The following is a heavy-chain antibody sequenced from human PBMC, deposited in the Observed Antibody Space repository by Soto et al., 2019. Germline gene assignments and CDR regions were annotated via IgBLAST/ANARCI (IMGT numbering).Heavy chain of an antibody. CDR1: GGSISSSSYY. J-gene: IGHJ4*02. Sequence: QLQLQESGPGLVKPSETLSLTCTVSGGSISSSSYYWGWIRQPPGKGLEWIGRIYYSGSTYYNPSLRGRGTISVDTPKTRFSLRRGSGPAADPAVYYCATVGGKEGGKGTLATAPS. CDR2: IYYSGST. D-gene: IGHD3-16*01. V-gene: IGHV4-39*01. CDR3: ATVGGKE.